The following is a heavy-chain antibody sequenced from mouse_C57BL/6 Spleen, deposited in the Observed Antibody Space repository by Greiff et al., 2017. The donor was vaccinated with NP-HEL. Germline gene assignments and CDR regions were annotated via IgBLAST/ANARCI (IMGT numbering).Heavy chain of an antibody. CDR2: IDPSDSET. CDR3: ARGGSSGPWFAY. J-gene: IGHJ3*01. CDR1: GYTFTSYW. V-gene: IGHV1-52*01. Sequence: QVQLKQPGAELVRPGSSVKLSCKASGYTFTSYWMHWVKQRPIQGLEWIGNIDPSDSETHYNQKFKDKATLTVDKSSSTAYMQLSSLTSEDSAVYYCARGGSSGPWFAYWGQGTLVTVSA. D-gene: IGHD3-2*02.